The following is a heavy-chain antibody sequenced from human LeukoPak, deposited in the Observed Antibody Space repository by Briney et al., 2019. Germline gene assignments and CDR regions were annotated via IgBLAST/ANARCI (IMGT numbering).Heavy chain of an antibody. D-gene: IGHD3-10*01. CDR1: GGSISSGGYS. CDR2: IYHSGST. V-gene: IGHV4-30-2*01. Sequence: PSETLSLTCAVSGGSISSGGYSWSWIRQPPGKGLEWIGYIYHSGSTYYNPSLKSRVTISVDTSKNQFSLKLSSVTAADTAVYYCARGVYGSGSYYPTYYYYYYGMDVWGQGTTVTVSS. J-gene: IGHJ6*02. CDR3: ARGVYGSGSYYPTYYYYYYGMDV.